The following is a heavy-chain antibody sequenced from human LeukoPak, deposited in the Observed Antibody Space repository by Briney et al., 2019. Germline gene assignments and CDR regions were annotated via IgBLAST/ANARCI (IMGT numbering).Heavy chain of an antibody. CDR1: GDSIISNIYW. D-gene: IGHD3/OR15-3a*01. CDR2: TFYTGRT. J-gene: IGHJ3*01. CDR3: ARRRHNFDFYDV. V-gene: IGHV4-39*01. Sequence: SETLSLTCTVSGDSIISNIYWWDWVRLPPGKGLEWIGATFYTGRTFYSPSLKSRVTVSVDTSKNQFSLDLSSATAADTAVYYCARRRHNFDFYDVWGQGARVTVSS.